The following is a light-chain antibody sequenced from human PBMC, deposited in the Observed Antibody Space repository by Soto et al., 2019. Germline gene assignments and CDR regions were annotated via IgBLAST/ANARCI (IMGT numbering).Light chain of an antibody. CDR3: QSYDSSLSAHYV. V-gene: IGLV1-40*01. J-gene: IGLJ1*01. CDR2: GNS. CDR1: SSNIGATYD. Sequence: SVLTQPPSVSGAPGQRVTISCTGSSSNIGATYDVQWYQQLPGTAPKLLIYGNSNRPSGVPDRFSGSKSGTSASLAITGLQADDEADYYCQSYDSSLSAHYVFGTGTRSP.